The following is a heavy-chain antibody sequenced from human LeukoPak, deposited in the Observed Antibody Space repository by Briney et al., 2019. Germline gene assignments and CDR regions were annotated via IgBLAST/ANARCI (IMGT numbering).Heavy chain of an antibody. Sequence: PSQTLSLTCAVSGGSISSGGYSWSWIRQPPGKGLEWIGYIYHSGSTYYNPSLKSRVTMSVDRSKNQFSLKLSSVTAADTAVYYCARGPLGELNGDRLFDYWGQGTLVTVSS. J-gene: IGHJ4*02. CDR1: GGSISSGGYS. CDR2: IYHSGST. CDR3: ARGPLGELNGDRLFDY. D-gene: IGHD7-27*01. V-gene: IGHV4-30-2*01.